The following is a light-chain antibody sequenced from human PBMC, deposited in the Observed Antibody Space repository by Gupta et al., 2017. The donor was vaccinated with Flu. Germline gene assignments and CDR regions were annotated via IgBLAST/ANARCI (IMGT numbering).Light chain of an antibody. V-gene: IGKV3-15*01. J-gene: IGKJ1*01. CDR2: GAS. CDR1: QSVSSN. Sequence: ATLSVSPGERATLSCRASQSVSSNLAWYQQKPGQAPRLLVFGASTRATGIPARFSGSGSGTGFTLTISSLQSEDFAVYYCQQYNNWPPWTFGQGTKVEIK. CDR3: QQYNNWPPWT.